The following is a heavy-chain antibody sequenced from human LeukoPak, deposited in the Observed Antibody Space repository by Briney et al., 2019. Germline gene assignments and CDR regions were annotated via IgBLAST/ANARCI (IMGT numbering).Heavy chain of an antibody. CDR1: GFTFS. D-gene: IGHD2-15*01. CDR2: ISGSGGTT. Sequence: GGSLRLSCAASGFTFSMSWVRQAPGKGLEWVSAISGSGGTTYYADSVKGRFTISRDNSKNTLYLQMNSLRAEDTAIYYCAKNGDRGAYCSGGSCYPYYYYYIDVWGKGTTVTISS. CDR3: AKNGDRGAYCSGGSCYPYYYYYIDV. J-gene: IGHJ6*03. V-gene: IGHV3-23*01.